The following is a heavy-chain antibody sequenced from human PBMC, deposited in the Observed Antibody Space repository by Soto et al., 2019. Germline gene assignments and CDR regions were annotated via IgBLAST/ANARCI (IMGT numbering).Heavy chain of an antibody. CDR2: INSSSSYT. CDR3: ARIITAAGGRRYFDL. CDR1: GFTFSDYY. J-gene: IGHJ2*01. D-gene: IGHD6-13*01. V-gene: IGHV3-11*05. Sequence: QVQLVESGGGLVKPGGSLRLSWAASGFTFSDYYMSWIRQAPGKGLEWISYINSSSSYTNYADSVKGRFTISRDNAKNSLYLQMNSLRAEDTAVYYCARIITAAGGRRYFDLWGRGTLVTVSS.